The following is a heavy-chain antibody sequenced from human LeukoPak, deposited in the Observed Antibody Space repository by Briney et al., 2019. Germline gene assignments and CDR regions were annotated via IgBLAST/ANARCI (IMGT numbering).Heavy chain of an antibody. Sequence: PSETLSLTCTVSGGSISSGGYYWSWIRQHPGKGLEWIGYIYYSGSTYYNPSLKSRVTISVDTSKNQFSLKLSSVTAADTAVYYCAYSVGAAARENYYYYYCMDVWGKGTTVTVSS. CDR3: AYSVGAAARENYYYYYCMDV. J-gene: IGHJ6*03. D-gene: IGHD6-13*01. V-gene: IGHV4-31*03. CDR2: IYYSGST. CDR1: GGSISSGGYY.